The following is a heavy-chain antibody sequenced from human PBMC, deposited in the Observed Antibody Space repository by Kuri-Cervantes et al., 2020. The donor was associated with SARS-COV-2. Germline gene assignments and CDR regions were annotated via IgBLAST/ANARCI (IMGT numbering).Heavy chain of an antibody. V-gene: IGHV1-8*01. CDR1: GYIFTSYD. J-gene: IGHJ3*02. CDR3: ARVFCSTSCYWRGNDAFDI. Sequence: ASVKVSCKASGYIFTSYDISWVRQATGQGLEWMGWMNPNSGNTGYAQKFQGRVTMTRNTSISTAYMELSSLRSEDTAVYYCARVFCSTSCYWRGNDAFDIWGQGTMVT. CDR2: MNPNSGNT. D-gene: IGHD2-2*01.